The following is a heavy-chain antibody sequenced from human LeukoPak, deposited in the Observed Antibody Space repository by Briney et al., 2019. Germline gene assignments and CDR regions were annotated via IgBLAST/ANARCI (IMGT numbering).Heavy chain of an antibody. CDR1: GFTVSNHF. CDR3: ARITDCSGGSCYSAY. D-gene: IGHD2-15*01. CDR2: INHSGST. Sequence: GSLRLSCAASGFTVSNHFMSWIRQPPGKGLEWIGEINHSGSTNYNPSLKSRVTISVDTSKNQFSLKLSSVTAADTAVYYCARITDCSGGSCYSAYWGQGTLVTVSS. V-gene: IGHV4-34*01. J-gene: IGHJ4*02.